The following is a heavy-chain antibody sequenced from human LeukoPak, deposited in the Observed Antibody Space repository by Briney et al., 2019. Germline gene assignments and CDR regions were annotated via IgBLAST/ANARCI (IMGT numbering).Heavy chain of an antibody. CDR2: ISGSGSTI. D-gene: IGHD3-22*01. CDR3: ARDPTSFSSGFDY. CDR1: GFTFSDYY. Sequence: GGSLRLSCAASGFTFSDYYMSWIRQAPGKGLEWVSYISGSGSTIYYADSVKGRFTISRDNAKNSLYLQMNSLRAEDTAVYYCARDPTSFSSGFDYWGQGTLVTVSS. J-gene: IGHJ4*02. V-gene: IGHV3-11*01.